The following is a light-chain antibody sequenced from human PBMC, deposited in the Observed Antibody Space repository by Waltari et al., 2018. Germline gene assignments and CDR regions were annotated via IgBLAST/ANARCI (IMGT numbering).Light chain of an antibody. CDR2: EVT. J-gene: IGLJ1*01. CDR3: RSYAGFGIYV. V-gene: IGLV2-23*02. Sequence: QSGLTPPASVSGSPGQSITISCTGTSSDVGNYNLVSWYQQYPGKAPKLMVYEVTKRASGVSDRFSGSKSGNTASLTIYGLQSEDEADYYCRSYAGFGIYVFGTGTKVTVL. CDR1: SSDVGNYNL.